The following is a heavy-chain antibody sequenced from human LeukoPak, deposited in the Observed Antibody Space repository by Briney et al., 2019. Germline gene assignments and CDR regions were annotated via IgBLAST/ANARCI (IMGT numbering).Heavy chain of an antibody. CDR1: GGTFSSYA. Sequence: GASVKVSCKASGGTFSSYAISWVRQAPGQGLEWMGGIIPIFGKANYAQKFQGRVTITADESTSTAYMELSSLRSEDTAVYYCASSPSWNGSWSEPFDYWGQGTLVTVSS. CDR3: ASSPSWNGSWSEPFDY. D-gene: IGHD2-15*01. CDR2: IIPIFGKA. J-gene: IGHJ4*02. V-gene: IGHV1-69*13.